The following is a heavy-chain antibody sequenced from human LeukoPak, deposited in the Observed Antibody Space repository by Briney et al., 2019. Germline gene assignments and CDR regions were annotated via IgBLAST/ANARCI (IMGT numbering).Heavy chain of an antibody. Sequence: PGGSLRLSCAASGSTFSTYTMNWVRQAPGKGLEWVSSISSSSSYIYYADSVKGRFTISRDNAKNSLYLQMNSLRAEDTAVYYCARDALAAGYRLEWYYFDYWGQGTLVTVSS. D-gene: IGHD2-2*01. CDR2: ISSSSSYI. J-gene: IGHJ4*02. V-gene: IGHV3-21*01. CDR1: GSTFSTYT. CDR3: ARDALAAGYRLEWYYFDY.